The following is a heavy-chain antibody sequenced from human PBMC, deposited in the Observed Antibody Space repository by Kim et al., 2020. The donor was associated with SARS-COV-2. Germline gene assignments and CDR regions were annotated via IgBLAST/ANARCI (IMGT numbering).Heavy chain of an antibody. J-gene: IGHJ4*02. Sequence: NTSLNSGVTISVGTSKNQFSLKLSAVTAADTAVYYCARARYSSSWPIFDYWGQGTLVTVSS. CDR3: ARARYSSSWPIFDY. V-gene: IGHV4-31*02. D-gene: IGHD6-13*01.